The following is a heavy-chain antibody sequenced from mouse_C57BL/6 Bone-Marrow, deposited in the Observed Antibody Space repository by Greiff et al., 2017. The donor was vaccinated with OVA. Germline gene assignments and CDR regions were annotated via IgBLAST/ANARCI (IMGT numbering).Heavy chain of an antibody. CDR1: GFTFSDYG. CDR3: AIYYGNYVDFDY. CDR2: ISSGSSSI. Sequence: DVQLQESGGGLVKPAGSLTLSCAASGFTFSDYGMHCVRQAPEKGLEWVAYISSGSSSIYDADTVNGLFTISRDNAKTTLFLQMTSLRSEDTAMYYCAIYYGNYVDFDYWGQGTTLTVSS. J-gene: IGHJ2*01. D-gene: IGHD2-1*01. V-gene: IGHV5-17*01.